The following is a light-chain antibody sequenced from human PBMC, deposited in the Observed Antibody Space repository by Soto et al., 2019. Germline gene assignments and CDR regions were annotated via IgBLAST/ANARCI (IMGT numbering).Light chain of an antibody. V-gene: IGKV1-8*01. CDR3: QEYNNYWT. CDR1: QGISSY. CDR2: TAS. Sequence: AIRMTQSPSSLSASTGERVTITCRASQGISSYLAWYQQKPGKAPRLLIYTASTLESGVPSMFSASGSGTEFTLTISSLHPDDFATYYCQEYNNYWTFGQGTKVDIK. J-gene: IGKJ1*01.